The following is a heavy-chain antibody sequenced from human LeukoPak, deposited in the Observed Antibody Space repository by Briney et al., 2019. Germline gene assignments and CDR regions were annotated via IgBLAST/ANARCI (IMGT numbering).Heavy chain of an antibody. V-gene: IGHV4-34*01. D-gene: IGHD5-18*01. CDR2: INHSGST. J-gene: IGHJ6*02. CDR1: GGSFSGYY. Sequence: SETLSLTCAVYGGSFSGYYWSWIRQPPGKGLEWIGEINHSGSTNYNPSLKSRVTISVDTSKNQFSLKLSSVTAADTAVYYCARGRGYSYDYYYYGMDVWGQGTTVTVSS. CDR3: ARGRGYSYDYYYYGMDV.